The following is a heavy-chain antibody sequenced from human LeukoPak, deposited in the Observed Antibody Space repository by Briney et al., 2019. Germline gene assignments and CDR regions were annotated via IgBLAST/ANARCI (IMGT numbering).Heavy chain of an antibody. Sequence: GGSLRLPCAASRFIFRSCAMCWVRQAPGKGLVWVSDFSGSGSSTYYGDSVKGRFTISGDNSKNTLSLQMNSLRADDTAVYYCAKWIVVVPAVAYFFDYWRQGTGVTVSS. J-gene: IGHJ4*02. CDR1: RFIFRSCA. CDR2: FSGSGSST. D-gene: IGHD2-2*01. CDR3: AKWIVVVPAVAYFFDY. V-gene: IGHV3-23*01.